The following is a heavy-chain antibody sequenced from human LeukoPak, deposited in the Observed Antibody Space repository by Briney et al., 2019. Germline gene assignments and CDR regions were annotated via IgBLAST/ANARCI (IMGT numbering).Heavy chain of an antibody. CDR3: ARGGSTLGWFDP. Sequence: GSSVKVSCKASGGTFSSYAISCVRHSPGQGLEWMGGIIPSFGTANYAQKFQGRVTITADESTSTAYMELSSLRSEDTAVYYCARGGSTLGWFDPWGQGTLVTVSS. V-gene: IGHV1-69*01. CDR2: IIPSFGTA. CDR1: GGTFSSYA. J-gene: IGHJ5*02. D-gene: IGHD2-2*01.